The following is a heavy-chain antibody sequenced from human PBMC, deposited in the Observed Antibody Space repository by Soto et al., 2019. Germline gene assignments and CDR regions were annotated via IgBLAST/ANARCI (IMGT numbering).Heavy chain of an antibody. CDR3: AKDRGGDCPDNSCYFGADY. J-gene: IGHJ4*02. Sequence: GGSLRLSCVGSGFTFSSYGMHWVRQAPGKGLECVAVISDTGSSHYYAASVEGRFTISRENSKNTLSLHMDRLRVEDTAVYYCAKDRGGDCPDNSCYFGADYWGQGTPVTVSS. CDR2: ISDTGSSH. CDR1: GFTFSSYG. V-gene: IGHV3-30*18. D-gene: IGHD2-2*01.